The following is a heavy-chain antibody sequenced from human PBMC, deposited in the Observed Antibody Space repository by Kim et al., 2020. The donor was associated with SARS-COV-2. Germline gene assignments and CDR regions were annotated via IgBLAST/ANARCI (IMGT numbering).Heavy chain of an antibody. J-gene: IGHJ3*02. CDR3: ARDLQGSSPFDI. V-gene: IGHV3-66*01. Sequence: YYADSVKGRFTISRDNSKNTLYLQMNSLRAEDTAVYYCARDLQGSSPFDIWGQGTMVTVSS. D-gene: IGHD1-26*01.